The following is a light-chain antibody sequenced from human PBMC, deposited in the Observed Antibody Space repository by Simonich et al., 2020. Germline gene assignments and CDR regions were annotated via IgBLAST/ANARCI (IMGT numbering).Light chain of an antibody. CDR3: LQHNSYPLT. J-gene: IGKJ4*01. Sequence: DIQMTQSPSAMSASVGDTGTITCRASQGISNYFAWLQQKPGKVPKRLIYAATSFQSGVPSRFSGSGSGTEFTLTISSLQPEDFATYYCLQHNSYPLTFGGGTKVEIK. V-gene: IGKV1-17*03. CDR2: AAT. CDR1: QGISNY.